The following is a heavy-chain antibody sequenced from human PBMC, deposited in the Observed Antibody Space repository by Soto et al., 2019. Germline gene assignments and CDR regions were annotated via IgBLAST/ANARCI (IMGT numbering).Heavy chain of an antibody. CDR2: ISAYNGNT. Sequence: ASVKVSCKASGYTFTSYGISWVRQAPGQGLEWMGWISAYNGNTNYAQKLQGRVTMTTDTSTSTAYMELRSLRSDDTAVYYCARDLRFLEWYPTYYCGMDVWGQGTTVTVSS. V-gene: IGHV1-18*01. J-gene: IGHJ6*02. D-gene: IGHD3-3*01. CDR1: GYTFTSYG. CDR3: ARDLRFLEWYPTYYCGMDV.